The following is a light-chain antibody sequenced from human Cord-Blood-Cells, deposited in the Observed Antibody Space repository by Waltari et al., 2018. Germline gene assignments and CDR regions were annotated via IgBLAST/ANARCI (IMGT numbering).Light chain of an antibody. J-gene: IGLJ2*01. CDR2: QDR. V-gene: IGLV3-1*01. CDR1: KLGDKY. Sequence: SYELTQPPSVSVSPGQTASITCSGAKLGDKYACWYQQKPGQSPVLVIYQDRKRPSGIHELFSGYNSGNTATLTISGTQAMDEADYYCQAWDSSTVVFGGGTKLTVL. CDR3: QAWDSSTVV.